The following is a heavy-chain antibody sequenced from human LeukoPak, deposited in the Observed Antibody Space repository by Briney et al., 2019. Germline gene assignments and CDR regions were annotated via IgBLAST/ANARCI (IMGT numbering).Heavy chain of an antibody. Sequence: SETLSLTCTVSGYSISSGYYWGWLRHPPGEGLEGIWRICHSGSTYYNHSLKSRVNILVETSKNQFSLKKSPVTAADTAVLYFARGRGRLDACVIWGEKTRV. J-gene: IGHJ3*02. CDR2: ICHSGST. V-gene: IGHV4-38-2*02. CDR1: GYSISSGYY. CDR3: ARGRGRLDACVI.